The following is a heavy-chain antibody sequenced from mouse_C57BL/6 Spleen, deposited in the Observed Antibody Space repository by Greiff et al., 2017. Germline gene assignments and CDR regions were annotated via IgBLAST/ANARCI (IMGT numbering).Heavy chain of an antibody. CDR1: GYPFTSYG. CDR3: ARRPTGRFAY. V-gene: IGHV1-81*01. Sequence: QVQLQQSGAELARPGASVKLSCKASGYPFTSYGISWVKQRTGQGLEWIGEIYPRSGNTYYNEKFKGKATLTADKSSSTAYMELRSLTSEDSAVYFWARRPTGRFAYWGQGTLVTVSA. D-gene: IGHD4-1*01. J-gene: IGHJ3*01. CDR2: IYPRSGNT.